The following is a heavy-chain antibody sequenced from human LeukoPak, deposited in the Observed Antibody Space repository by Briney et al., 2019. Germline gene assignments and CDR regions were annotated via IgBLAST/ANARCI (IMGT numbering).Heavy chain of an antibody. CDR2: ISPNSGVT. V-gene: IGHV1-2*02. CDR3: ARIYERGHDI. D-gene: IGHD3-10*02. Sequence: ASMKVSCKASGYSFTAYYVHWVRQAPGQGLEWMGWISPNSGVTSYAQRFQGRVTMTRDTSISTAYMELSRLRSDDTAMYYCARIYERGHDIWGQGTMVTVSS. CDR1: GYSFTAYY. J-gene: IGHJ3*02.